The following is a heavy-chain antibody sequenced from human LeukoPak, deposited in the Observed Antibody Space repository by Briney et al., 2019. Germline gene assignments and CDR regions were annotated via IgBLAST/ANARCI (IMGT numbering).Heavy chain of an antibody. CDR3: ATSGSYQTRYYYYYMDV. V-gene: IGHV5-51*01. CDR2: IYPGDSDT. Sequence: GESLKISFKGSGYRFTSYWIGWVRPMPGKGLEWIGIIYPGDSDTRYSPSFQGQVTISAAKSISTAYLQWSSLKASDTAMYYCATSGSYQTRYYYYYMDVWGKGTTVTVSS. D-gene: IGHD1-26*01. CDR1: GYRFTSYW. J-gene: IGHJ6*03.